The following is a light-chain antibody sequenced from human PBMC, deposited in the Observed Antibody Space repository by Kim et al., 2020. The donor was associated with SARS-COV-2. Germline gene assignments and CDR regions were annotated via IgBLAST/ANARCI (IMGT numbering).Light chain of an antibody. Sequence: ASVGDTVTITCRASQSISSWLAWYQQKPGKAPKLLFYKASSLESGVPSRFSGSGSGTEFTLTISSLQPDDFATYYCQQYNSYLLTFGGGTRVDIK. CDR2: KAS. V-gene: IGKV1-5*03. CDR3: QQYNSYLLT. J-gene: IGKJ4*01. CDR1: QSISSW.